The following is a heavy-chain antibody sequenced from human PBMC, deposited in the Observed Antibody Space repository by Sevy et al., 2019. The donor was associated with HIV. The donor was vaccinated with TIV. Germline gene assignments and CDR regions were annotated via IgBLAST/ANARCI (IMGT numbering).Heavy chain of an antibody. V-gene: IGHV3-53*05. D-gene: IGHD6-13*01. CDR1: GFAVSDNC. Sequence: GGSLRLSCAVSGFAVSDNCMSWVRQSPGKGLEWVSVIFSGGRTSYADSVKGRFTISRDNSKNTLYLQMNSLRAEDTAVYYCARVTAAGIPPDVWGQGTTVTVSS. CDR2: IFSGGRT. CDR3: ARVTAAGIPPDV. J-gene: IGHJ6*02.